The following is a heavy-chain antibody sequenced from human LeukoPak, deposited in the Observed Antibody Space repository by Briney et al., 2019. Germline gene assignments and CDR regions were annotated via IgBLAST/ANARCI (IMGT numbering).Heavy chain of an antibody. CDR2: ISGDGDKA. D-gene: IGHD6-19*01. CDR1: GFTFTTYA. J-gene: IGHJ3*01. CDR3: AKDLALAGTGGGFDA. V-gene: IGHV3-23*01. Sequence: AGSLRLSCAASGFTFTTYAINWVRQAPGKGLEWVSGISGDGDKAYYADSVNGRFTISRDNSRNTVSLHMSSLRAEDTALYYCAKDLALAGTGGGFDAWGQGTRVAVSS.